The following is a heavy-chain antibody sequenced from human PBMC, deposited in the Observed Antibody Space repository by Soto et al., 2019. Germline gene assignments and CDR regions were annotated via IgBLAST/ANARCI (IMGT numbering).Heavy chain of an antibody. J-gene: IGHJ5*02. CDR3: ARGSIGFLKGGWFDP. V-gene: IGHV3-11*01. D-gene: IGHD6-25*01. CDR1: GFTFSDYS. Sequence: QVQLVESGGGLVKPGGSLRLSCAASGFTFSDYSMNWIRQAPGKGLEWISYISSTGNTIYYADSVKGRSTISRDTANNSLHLQMSSLRADDTAVYYCARGSIGFLKGGWFDPWGQGTLVTVSS. CDR2: ISSTGNTI.